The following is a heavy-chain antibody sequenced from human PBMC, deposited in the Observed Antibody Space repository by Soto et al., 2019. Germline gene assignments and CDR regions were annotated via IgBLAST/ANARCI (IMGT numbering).Heavy chain of an antibody. CDR2: IYYSGST. J-gene: IGHJ3*02. V-gene: IGHV4-31*03. CDR3: ARGAGTTPDENDAFDI. CDR1: GGSISSGGYY. D-gene: IGHD1-7*01. Sequence: KASETLSLTCTVSGGSISSGGYYWSWIRQHPGKGLEWIGYIYYSGSTYYNPSLKSRVTISVDTSKNQFSLKLSSVTAADTAVYYCARGAGTTPDENDAFDIWGQGTMVTVSS.